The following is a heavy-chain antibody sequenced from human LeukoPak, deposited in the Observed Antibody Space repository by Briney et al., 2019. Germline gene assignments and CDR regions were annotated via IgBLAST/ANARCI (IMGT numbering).Heavy chain of an antibody. CDR3: ARDRRYYDSSGQAPWYFDL. Sequence: SETLSLTCTVSGGSISSGGYYWSWIRQHPGKGLEWIGYIYYSGSTYYNPSLKSRVTISVDTSKNQFSLKLSSVTAADTAVYYCARDRRYYDSSGQAPWYFDLWAVAPWSLSPQ. CDR1: GGSISSGGYY. V-gene: IGHV4-31*03. CDR2: IYYSGST. D-gene: IGHD3-22*01. J-gene: IGHJ2*01.